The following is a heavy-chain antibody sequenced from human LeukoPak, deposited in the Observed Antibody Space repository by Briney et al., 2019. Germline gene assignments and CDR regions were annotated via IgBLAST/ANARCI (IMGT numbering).Heavy chain of an antibody. CDR2: INHSGST. CDR1: GGSFSGYY. D-gene: IGHD4-23*01. CDR3: ARGVLGGPTYFDY. J-gene: IGHJ4*02. V-gene: IGHV4-34*01. Sequence: NSSEILSLTCAVYGGSFSGYYWSWIRQPPGKGLEWIGEINHSGSTNYNPSLKSRVTISVDTSKNQFSLKLSSVTAADTAVYYCARGVLGGPTYFDYWGQGTLVTVSS.